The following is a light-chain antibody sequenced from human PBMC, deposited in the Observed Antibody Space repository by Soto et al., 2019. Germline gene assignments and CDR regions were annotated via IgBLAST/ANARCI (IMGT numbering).Light chain of an antibody. J-gene: IGKJ5*01. V-gene: IGKV3-11*01. CDR2: DAS. CDR3: QQRKYWPPIT. Sequence: EVVLTQSPDTLSLSPGERATLSCRASQSIDIYLVWYQQKPGQAPRLLIYDASNRATGIPDRFSSSGSGTDFTLTISGLEPEDFAVYYCQQRKYWPPITFGQGTRLDIK. CDR1: QSIDIY.